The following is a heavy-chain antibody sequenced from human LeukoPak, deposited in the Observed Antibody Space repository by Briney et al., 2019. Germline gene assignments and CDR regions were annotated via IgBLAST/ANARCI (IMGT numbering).Heavy chain of an antibody. J-gene: IGHJ4*02. Sequence: PGGSLRLSCAASGFTFDDYAMHWVRQAPGKGLEWVSGISWNSGSIGYADSVRGRFTISRDNAKNSLYLQMNSLRAEDTALYYCAKDIDGSGSYYLGGVDYWGQGTLVTVSS. CDR2: ISWNSGSI. CDR1: GFTFDDYA. CDR3: AKDIDGSGSYYLGGVDY. V-gene: IGHV3-9*01. D-gene: IGHD3-10*01.